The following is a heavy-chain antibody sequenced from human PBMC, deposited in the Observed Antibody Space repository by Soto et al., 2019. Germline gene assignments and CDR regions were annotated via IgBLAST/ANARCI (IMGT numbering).Heavy chain of an antibody. J-gene: IGHJ4*02. CDR2: IWYDGSNK. Sequence: QVQLVESGGGVVQPGRSLRLSCAASGFTFSSYGMHWVRQAPGKGLEWVAVIWYDGSNKYYADSVKGRFTISRDNSKNTLYLQMNSLGAEDTAVYYCARDADPYGDYLSYYFDYWGQGTLVTVSS. V-gene: IGHV3-33*01. CDR3: ARDADPYGDYLSYYFDY. CDR1: GFTFSSYG. D-gene: IGHD4-17*01.